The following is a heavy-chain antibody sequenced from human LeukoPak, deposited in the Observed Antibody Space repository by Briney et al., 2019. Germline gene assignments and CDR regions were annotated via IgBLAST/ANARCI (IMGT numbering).Heavy chain of an antibody. D-gene: IGHD4-23*01. CDR3: ARNSGDY. CDR2: IYSSGNT. Sequence: SETLSLTCSVSGGSISDFYWSWIGQPAGKGLEWIGRIYSSGNTNYNPSLKSRVTMSLDASKNQFSLKLSSVTAADTAVYYCARNSGDYWGQGTLVTVSS. V-gene: IGHV4-4*07. J-gene: IGHJ4*02. CDR1: GGSISDFY.